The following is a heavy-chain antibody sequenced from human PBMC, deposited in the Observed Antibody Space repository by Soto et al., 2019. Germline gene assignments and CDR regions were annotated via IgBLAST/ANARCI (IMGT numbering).Heavy chain of an antibody. J-gene: IGHJ4*02. CDR2: ISYDGSNK. V-gene: IGHV3-30-3*01. D-gene: IGHD3-22*01. CDR3: TMRNYYDSSGPIGASYYFDY. CDR1: GFTFSSYA. Sequence: QVQLVESGGGVAQPGRSLRLSCAASGFTFSSYAMHWVRQAPGKGLEWVAVISYDGSNKYYADSVKGRFTISRDNSKKTLYLQMNSLRADDTAIYYCTMRNYYDSSGPIGASYYFDYWGQGTLVTVSS.